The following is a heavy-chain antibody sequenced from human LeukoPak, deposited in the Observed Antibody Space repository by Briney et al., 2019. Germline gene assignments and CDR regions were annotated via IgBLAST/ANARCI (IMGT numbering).Heavy chain of an antibody. CDR2: MRHDEREK. CDR1: GFSFSSYW. D-gene: IGHD6-19*01. V-gene: IGHV3-7*01. Sequence: GSLRLSCAASGFSFSSYWMTWVRQAPGKGLEWVANMRHDEREKYYVDSVEGRFAVSRDNAKNSLYLQMNSLRAEDTAVYYCAREDRSLSVAGLDYWGQGTLVTVSS. CDR3: AREDRSLSVAGLDY. J-gene: IGHJ4*02.